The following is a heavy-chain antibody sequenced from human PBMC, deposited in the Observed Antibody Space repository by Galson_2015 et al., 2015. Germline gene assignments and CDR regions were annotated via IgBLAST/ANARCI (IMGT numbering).Heavy chain of an antibody. Sequence: SLRLSCAASGFTFTSYTMNWVRQAPGKGLEWVSSISSRNYIYYADSVKGRFTISRDDDKNSVYLQMSSLTDEDTGVYYCARGQGPDYWGQGTLVTVSS. CDR2: ISSRNYI. J-gene: IGHJ4*02. CDR3: ARGQGPDY. V-gene: IGHV3-21*01. CDR1: GFTFTSYT.